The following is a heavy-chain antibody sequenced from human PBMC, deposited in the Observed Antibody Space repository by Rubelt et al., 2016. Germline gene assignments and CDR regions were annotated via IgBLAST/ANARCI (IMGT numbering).Heavy chain of an antibody. V-gene: IGHV4-59*08. CDR1: GGSISSYY. CDR2: IYYSGST. D-gene: IGHD2-8*02. CDR3: ARHQSCGGGVCSTGRWFDP. J-gene: IGHJ5*02. Sequence: QVQLQESGPGLVKPSETLSLTCTVSGGSISSYYWRWIRQPPGKGLEWIAYIYYSGSTNYNPSLKSRVTLSVDTSKNLFSLRRSSVTAADTAVYYCARHQSCGGGVCSTGRWFDPWGQGTLVTVSS.